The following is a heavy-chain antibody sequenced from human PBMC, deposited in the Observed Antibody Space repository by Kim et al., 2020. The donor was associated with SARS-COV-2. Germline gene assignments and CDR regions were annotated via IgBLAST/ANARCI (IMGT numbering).Heavy chain of an antibody. V-gene: IGHV3-49*03. Sequence: GGSLRLSCTASGFTFGDYAMSWFRQAPGKGLEWVGFIRSKAYGGTTEYAASVKGRFTISRDDSKSIAYLQMNSLKTEDTAVYYCTRVAYYDFWSGGDYWGQGTLVTVSS. D-gene: IGHD3-3*01. CDR2: IRSKAYGGTT. J-gene: IGHJ4*02. CDR3: TRVAYYDFWSGGDY. CDR1: GFTFGDYA.